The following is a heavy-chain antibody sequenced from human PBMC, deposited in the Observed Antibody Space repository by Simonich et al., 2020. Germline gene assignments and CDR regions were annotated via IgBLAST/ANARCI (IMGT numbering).Heavy chain of an antibody. CDR2: INPNSGGT. D-gene: IGHD6-6*01. CDR1: GYTFTGYY. CDR3: ARVEYGSSGYFDL. Sequence: QVQLVQSGAEVKKPGASVKVSCKASGYTFTGYYMHWVRQAPGQGLEWMGWINPNSGGTNYEQKFQGRVTMTRDTSISTAYMELSRLRSDDTAVYYCARVEYGSSGYFDLWGRGTLVTVSS. V-gene: IGHV1-2*02. J-gene: IGHJ2*01.